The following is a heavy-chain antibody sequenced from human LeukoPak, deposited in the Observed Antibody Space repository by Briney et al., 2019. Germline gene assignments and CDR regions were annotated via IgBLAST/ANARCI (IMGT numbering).Heavy chain of an antibody. D-gene: IGHD2-2*01. J-gene: IGHJ4*02. V-gene: IGHV3-21*01. CDR1: GFTFSSYS. Sequence: GGSLRLSCAASGFTFSSYSMNWVRQAPGKGLEWVSSISSSSSYIYYADSVKGRFTISRDNAKSSLYLQMNSLRAEDTAVYYCARDKDQLRTLSPIDYRGQGTLVTVSS. CDR3: ARDKDQLRTLSPIDY. CDR2: ISSSSSYI.